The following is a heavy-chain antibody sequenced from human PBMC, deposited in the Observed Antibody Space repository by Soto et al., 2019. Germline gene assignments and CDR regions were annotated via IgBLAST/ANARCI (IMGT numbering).Heavy chain of an antibody. D-gene: IGHD3-10*01. CDR2: IHGSGAIT. CDR3: AKDKGPGRYTNWCFDV. CDR1: GLTFSRFA. J-gene: IGHJ2*01. Sequence: GGSLRLSCAASGLTFSRFAMSWVRQAPGKGLEWVATIHGSGAITNYADSVRGRFTISRDNSKDTMYLQLNTLRVEDTAVYYCAKDKGPGRYTNWCFDVWGRGTLVTVSS. V-gene: IGHV3-23*01.